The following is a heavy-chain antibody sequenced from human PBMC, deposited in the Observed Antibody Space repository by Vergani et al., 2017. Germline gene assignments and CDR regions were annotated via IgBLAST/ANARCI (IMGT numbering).Heavy chain of an antibody. CDR2: IYSGGST. D-gene: IGHD1-20*01. V-gene: IGHV3-66*02. CDR1: GFTVSSNY. CDR3: AKGVDNWNPYWYFDL. Sequence: EVQLVESGGGLVQPGGSLRLSCAASGFTVSSNYMSWVRQAPGKGLEWVSVIYSGGSTYYADSVKGRFTISRDNSKNTLYLQMNSLRAEDTAVYYCAKGVDNWNPYWYFDLWGRGTLVTVSS. J-gene: IGHJ2*01.